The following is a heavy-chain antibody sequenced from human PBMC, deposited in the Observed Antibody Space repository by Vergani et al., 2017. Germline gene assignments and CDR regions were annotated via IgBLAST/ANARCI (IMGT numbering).Heavy chain of an antibody. CDR1: GFTFSSYS. CDR3: ASFIFRVGTY. Sequence: EVQLVESGGGLVQPGGSLRLSCAASGFTFSSYSMNWVRQAPGKGLEWVSYISSSSSTIYYADSVKGRFTISRDNAKNSLYLQMNSLIDEDTAVYYCASFIFRVGTYGGQGTLVTVSS. J-gene: IGHJ4*02. CDR2: ISSSSSTI. D-gene: IGHD3-10*01. V-gene: IGHV3-48*02.